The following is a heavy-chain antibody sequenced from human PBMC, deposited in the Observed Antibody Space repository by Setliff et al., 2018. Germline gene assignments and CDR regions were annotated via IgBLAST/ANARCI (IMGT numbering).Heavy chain of an antibody. V-gene: IGHV1-24*01. CDR2: FAPEVGEI. D-gene: IGHD4-17*01. CDR3: ARYGAKLAIEE. Sequence: ASVKVSCKVSGYSLKDSSMHWVRQVPGKGLEWMGGFAPEVGEIIYAQEFQGRVTMTADTSTDTAYMQVSGLRSEGTAVYFCARYGAKLAIEEWGQGTLVTVSS. J-gene: IGHJ4*02. CDR1: GYSLKDSS.